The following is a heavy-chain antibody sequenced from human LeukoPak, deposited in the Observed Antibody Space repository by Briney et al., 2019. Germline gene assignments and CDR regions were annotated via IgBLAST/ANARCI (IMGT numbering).Heavy chain of an antibody. V-gene: IGHV4-39*01. J-gene: IGHJ3*02. CDR2: LYYSGST. D-gene: IGHD1-26*01. CDR3: ARTPRYSGNYYNAFDI. CDR1: GGSISGSGSSYH. Sequence: PSEALSLTCTVSGGSISGSGSSYHWVWIRQPPGKGLEWIGSLYYSGSTYYNPSPKSRITISVDTSENQFSLELSSVTAADTAVYFCARTPRYSGNYYNAFDIWGLGTTVTVSS.